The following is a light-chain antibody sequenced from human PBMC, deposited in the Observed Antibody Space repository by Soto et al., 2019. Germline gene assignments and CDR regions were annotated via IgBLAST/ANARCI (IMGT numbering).Light chain of an antibody. V-gene: IGKV3-20*01. CDR1: QSISSSY. Sequence: EIVLTQSPGTLSLSPGERATLSCRASQSISSSYLAWYQQKPGQAPRLLIYGASSRATGIPDRFSGSGSGTDLTLTISRLEPEDFELYYWQQYGSSRRTFGQGTKVEIK. J-gene: IGKJ1*01. CDR3: QQYGSSRRT. CDR2: GAS.